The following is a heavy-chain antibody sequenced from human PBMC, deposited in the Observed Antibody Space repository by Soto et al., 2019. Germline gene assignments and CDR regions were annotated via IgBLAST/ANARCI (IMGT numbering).Heavy chain of an antibody. CDR1: GGSIGSYY. CDR3: ARSLNSHRTPVDY. J-gene: IGHJ4*02. CDR2: VYFSGST. Sequence: QVQLQESGPGLVKPSETLSLTCTVSGGSIGSYYWSWIRQPPGKGLEWIGYVYFSGSTKYNPSLKSRITISVDTSKNQFSLRLSSVTAADTAVYYCARSLNSHRTPVDYWGQGTLVTVSS. V-gene: IGHV4-59*01. D-gene: IGHD1-7*01.